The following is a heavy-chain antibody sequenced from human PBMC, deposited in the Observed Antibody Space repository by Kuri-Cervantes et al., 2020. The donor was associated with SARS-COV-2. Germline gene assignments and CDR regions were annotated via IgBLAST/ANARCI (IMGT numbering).Heavy chain of an antibody. CDR3: AKEGFFYGSGRHFDY. CDR2: ISGSGGST. J-gene: IGHJ4*02. Sequence: GGSLRLSCAASGFTFSSYAMSWVRQAPGKGLEWVSAISGSGGSTYYADSVKGRFTISSDNSKNTLYLQMNSLRAEDTAVYYCAKEGFFYGSGRHFDYWGQGTLVTVSS. D-gene: IGHD3-10*01. V-gene: IGHV3-23*01. CDR1: GFTFSSYA.